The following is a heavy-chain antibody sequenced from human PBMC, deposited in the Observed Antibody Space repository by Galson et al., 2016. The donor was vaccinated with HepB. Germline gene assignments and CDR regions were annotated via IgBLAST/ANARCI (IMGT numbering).Heavy chain of an antibody. CDR1: GFSFGSYW. CDR3: TRVGTLRPLGY. CDR2: IKPDGSEK. J-gene: IGHJ4*02. V-gene: IGHV3-7*03. D-gene: IGHD3-22*01. Sequence: SLRLSCAGSGFSFGSYWMSWVRQSPGKGLEWVANIKPDGSEKYYVDSVEGRFTISRDNAKNSLYPQMNSLRAEDTALYYCTRVGTLRPLGYWGQGTLVTVSS.